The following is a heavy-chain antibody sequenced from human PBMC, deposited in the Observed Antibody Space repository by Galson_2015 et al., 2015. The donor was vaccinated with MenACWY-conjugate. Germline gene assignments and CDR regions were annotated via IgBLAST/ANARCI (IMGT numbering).Heavy chain of an antibody. CDR2: IRSKAYGGTT. CDR1: GFTFGDYA. D-gene: IGHD6-19*01. J-gene: IGHJ6*02. Sequence: SLRLSCAASGFTFGDYAMSWFRQAPGKGLEWVGFIRSKAYGGTTEYAASVKGRFTISRDDSKSIAYPQMNSLKTEDTAVYYCTRPTSVAGFYYYSGMDVWGQGTPVTVSS. CDR3: TRPTSVAGFYYYSGMDV. V-gene: IGHV3-49*03.